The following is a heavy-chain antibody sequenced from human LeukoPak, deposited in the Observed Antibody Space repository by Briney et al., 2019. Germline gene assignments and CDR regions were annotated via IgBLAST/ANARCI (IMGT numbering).Heavy chain of an antibody. Sequence: GASVKVSCKASGYTFTSYGISWVRQAPGQGLEWMGWISAYNGNTNYAQKFQGWVTMTRDTSISTAYMELSRLRSDDTAVYYCAREASSGHLYYFDYWGQGTLVTVSS. CDR3: AREASSGHLYYFDY. CDR1: GYTFTSYG. D-gene: IGHD6-19*01. CDR2: ISAYNGNT. V-gene: IGHV1-18*01. J-gene: IGHJ4*02.